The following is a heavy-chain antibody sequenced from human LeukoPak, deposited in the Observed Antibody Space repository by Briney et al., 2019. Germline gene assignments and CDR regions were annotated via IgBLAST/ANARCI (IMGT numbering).Heavy chain of an antibody. CDR1: GGSISSSNW. CDR3: ARGYGSGSYYPY. J-gene: IGHJ4*02. Sequence: PSETLSLTCAVSGGSISSSNWWSWVRQPPGKGLEWIGEIYHSGSTNYNPSLKSRVTISLDTSKNQFSLKLSSVTAADTAVYYCARGYGSGSYYPYWGQGTLVAVSS. CDR2: IYHSGST. D-gene: IGHD3-10*01. V-gene: IGHV4-4*02.